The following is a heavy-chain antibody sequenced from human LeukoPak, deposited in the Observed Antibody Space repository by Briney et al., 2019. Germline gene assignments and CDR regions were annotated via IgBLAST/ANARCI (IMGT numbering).Heavy chain of an antibody. Sequence: RGSLRFSCAPSGFTFTSYEMNWVRQAPGEGLEWVSYISSSSSTIYYAYSVKGRFTISRYNAKNSLYLQRNRLRAEDTDVYDCAEVGITIIGGVWGKGTTVTISS. D-gene: IGHD3-10*02. CDR1: GFTFTSYE. J-gene: IGHJ6*04. CDR2: ISSSSSTI. V-gene: IGHV3-48*03. CDR3: AEVGITIIGGV.